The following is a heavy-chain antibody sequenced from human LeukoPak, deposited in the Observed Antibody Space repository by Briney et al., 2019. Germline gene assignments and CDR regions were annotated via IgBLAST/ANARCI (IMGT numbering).Heavy chain of an antibody. D-gene: IGHD5-18*01. Sequence: GSLRLSCAASGFTFNNYAMTWVRQAPGKGLEWVSVINGGGSSYYADSVKGRFTVSRDNSKNTLYLRMNSLRDEDTAVYYCAKGQGYNYGDSIDYWGQGTLVTVSS. CDR1: GFTFNNYA. CDR2: INGGGSS. J-gene: IGHJ4*02. V-gene: IGHV3-23*01. CDR3: AKGQGYNYGDSIDY.